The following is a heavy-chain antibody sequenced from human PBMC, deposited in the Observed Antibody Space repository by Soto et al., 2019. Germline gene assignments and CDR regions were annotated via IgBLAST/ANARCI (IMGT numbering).Heavy chain of an antibody. Sequence: PSETLSLTCTVSGKSVSTFYWSWIRQPPGKGLEWIGHAYYSGSTNYDPSLKSRVTISVDMSKNQVSLRLTSVTAADTAVYYCARGTDYTQFASYHYGMAVWGQATSFTVSS. CDR2: AYYSGST. V-gene: IGHV4-59*02. J-gene: IGHJ6*01. D-gene: IGHD4-4*01. CDR1: GKSVSTFY. CDR3: ARGTDYTQFASYHYGMAV.